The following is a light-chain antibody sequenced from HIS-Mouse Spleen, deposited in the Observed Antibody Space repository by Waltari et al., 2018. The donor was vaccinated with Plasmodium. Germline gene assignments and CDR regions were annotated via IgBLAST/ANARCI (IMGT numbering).Light chain of an antibody. J-gene: IGLJ3*02. V-gene: IGLV2-23*01. CDR3: CSYAGSSTNWV. Sequence: QSALTQPASVSGSPGQSITISCTGTSSEVGSYNLVSWYQQHQGKAPKLMIYEGSKRPSGVSNRFSGSKSGNTASLTISGLQAEDEADYYCCSYAGSSTNWVFGGGTKLTVL. CDR2: EGS. CDR1: SSEVGSYNL.